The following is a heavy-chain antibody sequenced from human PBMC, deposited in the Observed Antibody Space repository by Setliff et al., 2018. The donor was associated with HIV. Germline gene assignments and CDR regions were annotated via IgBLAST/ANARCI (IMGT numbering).Heavy chain of an antibody. CDR3: ARSPGFWYFDL. J-gene: IGHJ2*01. V-gene: IGHV4-59*11. CDR1: GGSFSSHY. CDR2: FYYSGST. Sequence: SETLSLTCTVSGGSFSSHYWSWIRQPPGKGLEWIGSFYYSGSTNNNPSLKSRVTISVDTSKNQFSLKLSSVTAADTAVYYCARSPGFWYFDLWGPGTQVTVSS.